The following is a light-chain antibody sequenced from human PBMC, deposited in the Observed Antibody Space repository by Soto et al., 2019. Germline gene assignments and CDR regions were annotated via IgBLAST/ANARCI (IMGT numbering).Light chain of an antibody. Sequence: QSVLTQPASVSGSPGQSITISCTGTVSDVGGYESVSWYQQHPGRAPKLIIYGVNNRPSGVSNRFSASKSADTASLTISGLQAEDEANYYCCSYTTSTTYVFGTGTKVTVL. V-gene: IGLV2-14*03. CDR3: CSYTTSTTYV. CDR1: VSDVGGYES. CDR2: GVN. J-gene: IGLJ1*01.